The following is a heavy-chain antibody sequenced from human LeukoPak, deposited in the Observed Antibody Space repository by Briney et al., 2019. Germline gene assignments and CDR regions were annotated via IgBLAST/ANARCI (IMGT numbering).Heavy chain of an antibody. CDR1: GGSFSSGDYY. V-gene: IGHV4-30-4*01. CDR2: IYYSGST. J-gene: IGHJ4*02. Sequence: SETLSLTCTVSGGSFSSGDYYWSWIRQPPGKGLEWIGYIYYSGSTYYNPSLKSRVTISVDTSKNQFSLKLSSVTAADTAVYYCATYDSSGYPTSYFDYWGQGTLVTVSS. D-gene: IGHD3-22*01. CDR3: ATYDSSGYPTSYFDY.